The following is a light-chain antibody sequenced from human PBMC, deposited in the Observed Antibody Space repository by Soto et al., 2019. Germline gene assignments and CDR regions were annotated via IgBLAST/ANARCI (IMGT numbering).Light chain of an antibody. J-gene: IGKJ1*01. CDR2: AAS. CDR3: QQTYRSPHT. V-gene: IGKV1-39*01. CDR1: QSIMRF. Sequence: DIQMTQSPSSLSAAVGDRVTITCRASQSIMRFLYWYQHKPGKAPKLLMYAASSLQSGVPSRFSGSGSETDFTLIISSFQPEDFGTYYCQQTYRSPHTFGQGTKVEIK.